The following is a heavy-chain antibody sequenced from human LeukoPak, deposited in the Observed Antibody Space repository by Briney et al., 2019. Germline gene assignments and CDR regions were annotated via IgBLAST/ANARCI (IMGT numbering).Heavy chain of an antibody. V-gene: IGHV1-46*01. J-gene: IGHJ4*02. CDR1: GYTFTSYY. Sequence: ASVKVSCKASGYTFTSYYMHWARQAPGQGLEWMGIINPSGGSTSYAQKFQGRVTMTRDTSTSTVYMELSSLRSEDTAVYYCARTRSVLRFLEWLFLGPFDYWGQGTLVTVSS. CDR2: INPSGGST. D-gene: IGHD3-3*01. CDR3: ARTRSVLRFLEWLFLGPFDY.